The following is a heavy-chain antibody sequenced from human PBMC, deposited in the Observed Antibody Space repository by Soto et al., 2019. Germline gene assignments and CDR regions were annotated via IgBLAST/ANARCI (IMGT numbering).Heavy chain of an antibody. D-gene: IGHD2-2*01. J-gene: IGHJ6*02. V-gene: IGHV3-30*03. Sequence: GGSLRLSCAASGFTFTSYDMHWVRQAPGKGLEWMALILHDGSAEYYADSVKGRFTISRDNSKNTLYLQMNSLRAEDTAVYYCARSRDDSSFYFYSGMDGWGQGTTVTVSS. CDR1: GFTFTSYD. CDR3: ARSRDDSSFYFYSGMDG. CDR2: ILHDGSAE.